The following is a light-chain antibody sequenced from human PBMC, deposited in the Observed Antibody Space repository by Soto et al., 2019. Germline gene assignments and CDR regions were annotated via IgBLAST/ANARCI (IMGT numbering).Light chain of an antibody. Sequence: AIQMTQSPSSLSASVGDRVTITCRASQAIGNDLGWYQQKPGKAPNLLIYAASSLQSGVPSRFSGSGSGTDFTLTISSLQPEDSATYYCLKDYNYPRTFGQGTKVEVK. CDR1: QAIGND. CDR2: AAS. J-gene: IGKJ1*01. CDR3: LKDYNYPRT. V-gene: IGKV1-6*01.